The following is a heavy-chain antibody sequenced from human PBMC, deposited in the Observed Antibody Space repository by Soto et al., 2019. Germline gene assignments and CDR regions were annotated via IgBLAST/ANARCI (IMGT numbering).Heavy chain of an antibody. V-gene: IGHV2-5*01. CDR1: GFSLKISGVG. J-gene: IGHJ5*01. D-gene: IGHD3-10*01. Sequence: SGPMLVNPTGALTLTCTFCGFSLKISGVGGAWIRQPPGKALEWLALVYWSDEKRYSPSLKNRLTITKDTSKNEVVLTMTNMAPPDKATYYCAHKEYYFPMGTYYNLRWFESWGEGSPVHVSS. CDR2: VYWSDEK. CDR3: AHKEYYFPMGTYYNLRWFES.